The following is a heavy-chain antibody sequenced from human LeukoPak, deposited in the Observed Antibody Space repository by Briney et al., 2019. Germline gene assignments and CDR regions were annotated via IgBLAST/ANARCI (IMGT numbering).Heavy chain of an antibody. CDR3: ARDQVVRGHRVWFDP. CDR2: IKQDGSDK. V-gene: IGHV3-7*01. D-gene: IGHD3-10*01. Sequence: GGSLRLSCAASGFTFSSSWMSWVRQAPGKGLEWLANIKQDGSDKYYVDSVKGRFTISRDKDENSLYLQMNSLRAEDTAVYYCARDQVVRGHRVWFDPWGQGTLVTVSS. CDR1: GFTFSSSW. J-gene: IGHJ5*02.